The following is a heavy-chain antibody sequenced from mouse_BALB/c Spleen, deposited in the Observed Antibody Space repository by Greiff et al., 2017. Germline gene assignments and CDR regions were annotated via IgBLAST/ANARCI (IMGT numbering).Heavy chain of an antibody. Sequence: QVQLKQSGAELMKPGASVKISCKATGYTFSSYWIEWVKQRPGHGLEWIGEILPGSGSTNYNEKFKGKATFTADTSSNTAYMQLSSLTSEDSAVYYCARGGDITTANYFDYWGQGTTLTVSS. D-gene: IGHD1-2*01. V-gene: IGHV1-9*01. CDR1: GYTFSSYW. J-gene: IGHJ2*01. CDR3: ARGGDITTANYFDY. CDR2: ILPGSGST.